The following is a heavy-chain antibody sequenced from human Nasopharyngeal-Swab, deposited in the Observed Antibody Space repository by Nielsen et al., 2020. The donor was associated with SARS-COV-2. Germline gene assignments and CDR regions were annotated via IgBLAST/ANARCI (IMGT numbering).Heavy chain of an antibody. CDR3: ARDRSASWSALDV. CDR2: INPNSGGT. V-gene: IGHV1-2*04. Sequence: ASVKVSCKASGYTFTSYGISWVRQAPGQGLEWMGWINPNSGGTNYAQKFQGWVTMTRDTSISTAYMELSRLKSDDTAMYYCARDRSASWSALDVWGKGTTVTVSS. CDR1: GYTFTSYG. J-gene: IGHJ6*04. D-gene: IGHD6-13*01.